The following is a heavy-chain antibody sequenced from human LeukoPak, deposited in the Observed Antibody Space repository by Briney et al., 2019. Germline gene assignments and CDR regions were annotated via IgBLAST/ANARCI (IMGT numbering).Heavy chain of an antibody. CDR3: ARHYGDQAFDY. J-gene: IGHJ4*02. CDR1: GGSFSGYY. D-gene: IGHD4-17*01. V-gene: IGHV4-34*01. CDR2: INHSGST. Sequence: SETLSLTCAVYGGSFSGYYWSWIRQPPGKGLEWIGEINHSGSTNYNPSLKSRVTISVDTSKNQFSLKLSSVTAADTAVYYCARHYGDQAFDYWGQGTLVTVSS.